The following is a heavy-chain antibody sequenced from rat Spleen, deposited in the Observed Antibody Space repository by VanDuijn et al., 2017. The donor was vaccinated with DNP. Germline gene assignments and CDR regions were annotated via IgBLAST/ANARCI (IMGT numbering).Heavy chain of an antibody. V-gene: IGHV5S13*01. CDR2: ITSSGGST. D-gene: IGHD1-11*01. CDR1: GFTFTNYD. Sequence: EVQLVESGGGLLQPGRSLRLSCAASGFTFTNYDMAWVRQAPSKGLEWVASITSSGGSTYYPDSVEGRFTISRDNAKNTLYLQMNSLRSEDTATYYCARFEGMAMDAWGQGTSVTVSS. CDR3: ARFEGMAMDA. J-gene: IGHJ4*01.